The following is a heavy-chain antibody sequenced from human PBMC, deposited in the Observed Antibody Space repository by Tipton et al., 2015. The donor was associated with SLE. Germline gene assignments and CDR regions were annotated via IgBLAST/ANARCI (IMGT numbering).Heavy chain of an antibody. CDR2: IYSTGST. Sequence: LSLTCTFSSGAVSGGSYYWTWFRQPPGKGLEWIGFIYSTGSTNYNPSLKSRTTISLDASKNQFSLKLSSVTAADTAVYYCAGLGRFLEFDAFDIWGQGTMVTVSS. CDR3: AGLGRFLEFDAFDI. V-gene: IGHV4-61*01. J-gene: IGHJ3*02. D-gene: IGHD3-3*01. CDR1: SGAVSGGSYY.